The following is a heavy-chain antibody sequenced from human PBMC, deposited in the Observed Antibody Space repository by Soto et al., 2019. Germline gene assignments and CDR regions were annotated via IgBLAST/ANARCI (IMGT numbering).Heavy chain of an antibody. J-gene: IGHJ4*02. CDR3: ARLVYDTRLNYMYFDF. CDR2: IFHDGTA. V-gene: IGHV4-4*01. CDR1: GVSLTSGNW. D-gene: IGHD3-10*01. Sequence: TLSLTCAVSGVSLTSGNWWTWVRQSPQRGLEYIGEIFHDGTANYYPSFERRVAMSVDTSKNQFSLKLTSVTAADTAVYFCARLVYDTRLNYMYFDFWGPGTLVTVSS.